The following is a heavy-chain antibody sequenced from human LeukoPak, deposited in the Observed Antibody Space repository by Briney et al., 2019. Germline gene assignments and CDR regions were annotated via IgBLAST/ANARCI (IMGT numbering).Heavy chain of an antibody. Sequence: PGGSLRLSCTASGFTFGDYAMHWVRQAPGKGLEWVAVISYDGSNKYYADSVKGRFTISRDNSKNTLYLQMNSLRAEDTAVYYCARARIAVAGTDFDYWGQGTLVTVSS. CDR1: GFTFGDYA. CDR2: ISYDGSNK. V-gene: IGHV3-30-3*01. J-gene: IGHJ4*02. D-gene: IGHD6-19*01. CDR3: ARARIAVAGTDFDY.